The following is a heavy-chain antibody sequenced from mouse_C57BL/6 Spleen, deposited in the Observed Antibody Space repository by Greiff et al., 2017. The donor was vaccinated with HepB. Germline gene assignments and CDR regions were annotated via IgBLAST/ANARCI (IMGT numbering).Heavy chain of an antibody. D-gene: IGHD4-1*01. CDR1: GFTFSDYG. V-gene: IGHV5-17*01. CDR2: ISSGSSTI. CDR3: ARAGGSYAMDY. Sequence: VQLQQSGGGLVKPGGSLKLSCAASGFTFSDYGMHWVRQAPEKGLEWVAYISSGSSTIYYADTVKGRFTISRDNAKNTLFLQMTSLRSEDTAMYYCARAGGSYAMDYWGQGTSVTVSS. J-gene: IGHJ4*01.